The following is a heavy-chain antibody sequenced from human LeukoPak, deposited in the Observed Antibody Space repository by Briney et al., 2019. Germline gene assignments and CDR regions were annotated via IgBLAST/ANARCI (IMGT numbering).Heavy chain of an antibody. J-gene: IGHJ5*02. CDR3: AKISVTTWIDP. CDR2: ISASGGNT. D-gene: IGHD4-17*01. Sequence: GGSLRLSCAASEFTFSSYAMQWVRQAPGKGLEWVSGISASGGNTWYADSVKGRFTISRDNSKNTLYLQMNSLRAEDTAVYYCAKISVTTWIDPWGQRTLVTVSS. CDR1: EFTFSSYA. V-gene: IGHV3-23*01.